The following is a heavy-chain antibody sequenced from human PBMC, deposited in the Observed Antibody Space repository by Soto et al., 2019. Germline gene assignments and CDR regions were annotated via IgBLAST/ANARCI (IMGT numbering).Heavy chain of an antibody. Sequence: QITLKESGPTLVKPTQTLTLTCTFSGFSLSTRGVGVGWIRQPPGKALEWLALIYWDDGKRYSPSLKSRLTITKDTSKNQVVLTMTNMDPVDTATYYCAHTGYTRDFDYWGQGTLVTVSS. CDR1: GFSLSTRGVG. CDR3: AHTGYTRDFDY. J-gene: IGHJ4*02. V-gene: IGHV2-5*02. CDR2: IYWDDGK. D-gene: IGHD6-25*01.